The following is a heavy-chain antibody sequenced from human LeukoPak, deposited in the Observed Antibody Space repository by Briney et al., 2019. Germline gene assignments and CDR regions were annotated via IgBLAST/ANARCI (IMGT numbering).Heavy chain of an antibody. CDR2: IYPGDSDT. J-gene: IGHJ3*02. CDR1: GYSFTSYW. V-gene: IGHV5-51*01. CDR3: ARHVGVIVPAAQSDAFDI. Sequence: GESLKISCKGSGYSFTSYWIGWVRQMPGKGLEWMGIIYPGDSDTRYSPSFQGQVTISADKSISAAYLQWSSLRASDTAMYYCARHVGVIVPAAQSDAFDIWGQGTMITVSS. D-gene: IGHD2-2*01.